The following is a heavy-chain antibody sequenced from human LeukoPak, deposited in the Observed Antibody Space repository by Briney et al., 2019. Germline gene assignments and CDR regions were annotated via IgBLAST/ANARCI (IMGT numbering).Heavy chain of an antibody. J-gene: IGHJ4*02. CDR1: GDSVSSYY. CDR2: MSYSGRT. Sequence: SETLSLTCTVSGDSVSSYYWSWIRQTPGKGLEWIGYMSYSGRTDYGPSLKSRVTMSLDTSKNQFSLKLSSVTAADTAVYYCARDSSYYDYVWGSSPFDYWGQGTLVTVSS. CDR3: ARDSSYYDYVWGSSPFDY. V-gene: IGHV4-59*02. D-gene: IGHD3-16*01.